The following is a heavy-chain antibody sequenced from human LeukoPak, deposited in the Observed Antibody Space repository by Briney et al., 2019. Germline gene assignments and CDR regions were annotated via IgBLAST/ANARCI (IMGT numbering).Heavy chain of an antibody. V-gene: IGHV1-2*04. CDR2: INPNSGGT. Sequence: ASVTVSFKGSGYTFTVYYMHWVRQGPGQGLEWMGWINPNSGGTNYAQKFQGWVTMTRDASISTAYMELSRLRSDDTAVYYCARSGAYGSGSYYKLWGQGTLVTVS. D-gene: IGHD3-10*01. J-gene: IGHJ4*02. CDR3: ARSGAYGSGSYYKL. CDR1: GYTFTVYY.